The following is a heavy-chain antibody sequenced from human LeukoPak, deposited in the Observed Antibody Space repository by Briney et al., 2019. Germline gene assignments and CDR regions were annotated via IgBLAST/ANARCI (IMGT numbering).Heavy chain of an antibody. Sequence: ASVKVSCKASGYTFTGYYMHLVRQAPGQGLEWMGWINPNSGGTNYAQKFQGRVTMTRDTSISTAYMELSRLRSDDTAVYYCARVSLGYDYVWGSYQDWGQGTLVTVSS. CDR3: ARVSLGYDYVWGSYQD. V-gene: IGHV1-2*02. J-gene: IGHJ4*02. D-gene: IGHD3-16*02. CDR2: INPNSGGT. CDR1: GYTFTGYY.